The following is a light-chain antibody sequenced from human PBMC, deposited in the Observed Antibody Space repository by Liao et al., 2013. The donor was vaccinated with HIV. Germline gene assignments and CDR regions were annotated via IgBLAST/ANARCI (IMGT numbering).Light chain of an antibody. V-gene: IGLV3-21*01. CDR3: QAWDSSTGDVA. CDR2: YDS. CDR1: NIGTYS. J-gene: IGLJ2*01. Sequence: SYVLTQPPSVSVAPGKTARITCGGNNIGTYSVHWYQQKPGQAPILVIYYDSDRPSGIPERFSGSNSGNTATLTISGTQAMDEADYYCQAWDSSTGDVAFGGGTKLTVL.